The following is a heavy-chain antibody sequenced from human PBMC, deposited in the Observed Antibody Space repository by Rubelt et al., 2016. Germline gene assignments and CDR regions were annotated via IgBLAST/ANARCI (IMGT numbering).Heavy chain of an antibody. CDR3: ARSSNWGPDY. CDR2: VYYSGST. CDR1: GDSISRSSYY. J-gene: IGHJ4*02. V-gene: IGHV4-39*02. Sequence: QLQLQESGPGLVKPSETLSLTCTVSGDSISRSSYYWGWIRQPPGKGLEWIGHVYYSGSTHYNPSLKSRVTISVDTSKNHFSLNLNTVTAADTAVYYCARSSNWGPDYWGQGTLVIVSS. D-gene: IGHD7-27*01.